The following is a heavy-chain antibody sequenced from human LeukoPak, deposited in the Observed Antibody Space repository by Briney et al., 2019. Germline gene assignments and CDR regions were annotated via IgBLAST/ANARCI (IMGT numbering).Heavy chain of an antibody. CDR2: ISSSSSYI. CDR1: GFTFSDYY. CDR3: ARDACGGDCYSDY. D-gene: IGHD2-21*02. V-gene: IGHV3-11*06. J-gene: IGHJ4*02. Sequence: GGSLRLSCAASGFTFSDYYMSWIRQAPGKGLEWVSSISSSSSYIYYADSVKGRFTISRDNAKNSLYLQMNSLRAEDTAVYYCARDACGGDCYSDYWGQGTLVTVSS.